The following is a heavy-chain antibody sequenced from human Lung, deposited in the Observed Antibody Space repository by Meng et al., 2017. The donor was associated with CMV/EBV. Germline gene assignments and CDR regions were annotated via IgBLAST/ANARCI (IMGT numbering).Heavy chain of an antibody. V-gene: IGHV3-33*06. CDR3: AKGAGSVGSIHFDY. J-gene: IGHJ4*02. D-gene: IGHD1-26*01. Sequence: GESLKISCAASGFIFSRYGMHWVRQAPGKGLEWVAVIWYDGSEKYYADSVKGRFIISRDNSRNMLYLQMSSLRAEDTAVYYCAKGAGSVGSIHFDYWGQGTLVTVSS. CDR2: IWYDGSEK. CDR1: GFIFSRYG.